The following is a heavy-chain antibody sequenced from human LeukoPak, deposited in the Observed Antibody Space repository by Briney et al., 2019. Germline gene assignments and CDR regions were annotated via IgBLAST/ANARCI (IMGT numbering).Heavy chain of an antibody. J-gene: IGHJ4*02. Sequence: PGRSLRLSCAASGFTFSSYAMHWVRQAPGKGLEWVAVISYDGSNKYYADSVKGRFTISRDNSKNTLYLQMNSLRAEDTAVYYCARGITGTPGDWGQGTLVTVSS. V-gene: IGHV3-30*01. CDR1: GFTFSSYA. CDR3: ARGITGTPGD. CDR2: ISYDGSNK. D-gene: IGHD1-7*01.